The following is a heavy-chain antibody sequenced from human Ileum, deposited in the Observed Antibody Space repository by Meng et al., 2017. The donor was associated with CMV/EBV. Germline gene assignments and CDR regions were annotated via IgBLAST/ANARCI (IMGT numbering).Heavy chain of an antibody. CDR1: GFIFSNYG. CDR3: AKRTGSRSGLDY. J-gene: IGHJ4*02. D-gene: IGHD2-15*01. CDR2: TRYDGTNE. Sequence: CAASGFIFSNYGVHWVRQAPGKGLEWVASTRYDGTNEYYTDSVKGRFTISRDNSKSTLYLQMNSLRAEDTAVYYCAKRTGSRSGLDYWGQGTLVTVSS. V-gene: IGHV3-30*02.